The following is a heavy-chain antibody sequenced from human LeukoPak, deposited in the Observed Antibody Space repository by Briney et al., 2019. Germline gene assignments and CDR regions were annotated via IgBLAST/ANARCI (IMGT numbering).Heavy chain of an antibody. CDR3: AKQKRIAVAGTWRRWFDP. D-gene: IGHD6-19*01. CDR2: IYSGGST. Sequence: GGSLRLSCAASGFTVSSNYMSWVRQAPGKGLEWVSVIYSGGSTYYADSVKGRFTISRDNSKNTLYLQMNSLRAEDTAVYYCAKQKRIAVAGTWRRWFDPWGQGTLVTVSS. J-gene: IGHJ5*02. CDR1: GFTVSSNY. V-gene: IGHV3-53*01.